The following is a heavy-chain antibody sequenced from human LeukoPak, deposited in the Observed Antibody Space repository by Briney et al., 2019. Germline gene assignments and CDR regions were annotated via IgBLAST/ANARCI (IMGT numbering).Heavy chain of an antibody. CDR2: ISGDGGST. D-gene: IGHD3-16*01. Sequence: GGSLRLSCAASGFTFDDYAMHWVRQAPGKGLEWVSLISGDGGSTYYADSVKGRFTISRDSSKNSLYLQMNSLRTEDTALYYCAKGHLGEGTLMEYYYYYYGMDVWGQGTTVAVSS. CDR1: GFTFDDYA. V-gene: IGHV3-43*02. CDR3: AKGHLGEGTLMEYYYYYYGMDV. J-gene: IGHJ6*02.